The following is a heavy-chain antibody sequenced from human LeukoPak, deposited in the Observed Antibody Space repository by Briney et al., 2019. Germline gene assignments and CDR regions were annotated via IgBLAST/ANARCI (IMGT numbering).Heavy chain of an antibody. J-gene: IGHJ4*02. CDR2: IYHSGST. V-gene: IGHV4-4*02. CDR3: ARDVAAAGTNY. D-gene: IGHD6-13*01. CDR1: GGPISSSNW. Sequence: SETLSLTCDVSGGPISSSNWGSWARQPPGKGLGWNGEIYHSGSTNYNPSPKRRVTISVDKSKNQFSLKLSSVTAADTAVYYCARDVAAAGTNYWGQGTLVTVSS.